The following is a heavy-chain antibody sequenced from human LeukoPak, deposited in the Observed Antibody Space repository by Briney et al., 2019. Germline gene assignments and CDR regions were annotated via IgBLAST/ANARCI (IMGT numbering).Heavy chain of an antibody. V-gene: IGHV4-59*08. Sequence: SETLSLTCTVSGGSISSYYWSWVRQPPGKGLEWIGYINYSGSTNYNPSLKSRVTISVDTSKNQFSLKLSSVPAADTAVYYCAWCSGGSCRRGGAVDIGGQGTMVTVS. CDR2: INYSGST. CDR3: AWCSGGSCRRGGAVDI. J-gene: IGHJ3*02. D-gene: IGHD2-15*01. CDR1: GGSISSYY.